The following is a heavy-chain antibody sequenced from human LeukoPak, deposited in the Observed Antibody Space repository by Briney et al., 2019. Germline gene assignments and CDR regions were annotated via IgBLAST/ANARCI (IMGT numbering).Heavy chain of an antibody. CDR3: ARADYYGMDV. CDR2: IYYSGST. V-gene: IGHV4-59*01. CDR1: GGSISSYY. Sequence: SETLSLTCTVSGGSISSYYWSWIRQLPGKGLEWIGYIYYSGSTNYNPSLKSRVTISVDTSKNQFSLKLSSVTAADTAVYYCARADYYGMDVWGKGTTVTVSS. J-gene: IGHJ6*04.